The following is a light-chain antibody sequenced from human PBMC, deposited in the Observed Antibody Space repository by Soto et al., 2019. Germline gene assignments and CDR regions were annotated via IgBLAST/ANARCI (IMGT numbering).Light chain of an antibody. V-gene: IGKV3-20*01. CDR1: QSVSSGS. CDR3: QQYGNSPLT. Sequence: ESVLTQSPGTLSLSAGERGTLSCRASQSVSSGSLAWYQQKPGQAPRLLIYGASKRATGIPDRFSGSGSGTEFTLTISRLEPEDFAVYYCQQYGNSPLTFGGGTKVDIK. J-gene: IGKJ4*01. CDR2: GAS.